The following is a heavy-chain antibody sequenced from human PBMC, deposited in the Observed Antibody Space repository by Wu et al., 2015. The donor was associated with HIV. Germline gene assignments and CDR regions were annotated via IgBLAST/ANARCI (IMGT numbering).Heavy chain of an antibody. CDR2: IIPIFGTA. Sequence: QVQLVQSGAEVKRPGSSMKVSCKASGGTFNSYVISWVRQAPGQGLEWMGGIIPIFGTANFAQKFQGRLTIAADESTSTVYMELSSLRSEDTAVYYCALEGEEVVVVPTVATYYY. D-gene: IGHD2-2*01. CDR1: GGTFNSYV. CDR3: ALEGEEVVVVPTVATYYY. V-gene: IGHV1-69*12. J-gene: IGHJ6*01.